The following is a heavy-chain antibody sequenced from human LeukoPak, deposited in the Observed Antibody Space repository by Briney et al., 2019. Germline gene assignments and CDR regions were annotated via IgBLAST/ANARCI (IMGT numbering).Heavy chain of an antibody. CDR3: AKVRRNCSGGSCPFDY. D-gene: IGHD2-15*01. Sequence: GGPLRLSCAASGFTFSSYAMSWVRQAPGKGLEWVSAISGSGGSTYYADSVKGRFTISRDNSKNTLYLQMNSLRAEDTAVYYCAKVRRNCSGGSCPFDYWGQGTLVTVSS. CDR2: ISGSGGST. V-gene: IGHV3-23*01. CDR1: GFTFSSYA. J-gene: IGHJ4*02.